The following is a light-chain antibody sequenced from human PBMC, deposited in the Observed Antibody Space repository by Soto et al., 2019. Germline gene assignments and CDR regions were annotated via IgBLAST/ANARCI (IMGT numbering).Light chain of an antibody. Sequence: EIVMTQSPVTLSASPGERATLSCRASRSVSGNLAWYQQKPGQAPRLLIYDASTRADGIPARFSGSGSGTEFTLTISSLQTEDFAVYYCQQYHNCPPYAFGHGTNLEIK. CDR1: RSVSGN. J-gene: IGKJ2*01. V-gene: IGKV3-15*01. CDR3: QQYHNCPPYA. CDR2: DAS.